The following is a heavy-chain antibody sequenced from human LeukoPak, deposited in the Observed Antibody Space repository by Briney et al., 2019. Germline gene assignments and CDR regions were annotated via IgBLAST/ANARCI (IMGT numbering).Heavy chain of an antibody. CDR2: IYTSGST. D-gene: IGHD6-19*01. CDR1: GGSISSYY. CDR3: ARDTVVAGTYAFDI. V-gene: IGHV4-4*07. J-gene: IGHJ3*02. Sequence: SETLSLTCTVSGGSISSYYWSWIRQPAGKGLEWIGRIYTSGSTNYNPSLKSRVTMSVDTSKNQFSLKLSSVTAADPAVYYCARDTVVAGTYAFDIWGQGTMVTVSS.